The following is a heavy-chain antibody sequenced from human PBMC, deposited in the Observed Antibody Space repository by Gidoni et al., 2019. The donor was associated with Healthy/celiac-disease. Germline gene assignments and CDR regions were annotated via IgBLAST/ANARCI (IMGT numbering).Heavy chain of an antibody. CDR3: ARDGGWLQSTPFDY. D-gene: IGHD5-12*01. CDR2: IYIGGST. V-gene: IGHV3-53*02. Sequence: EVQLVETGGCLIQPGGSLRPSCAASGFTVSSNYMSWVRQAPGKGLEWVSVIYIGGSTYYADSVKGRFTISRDNSKNTLYLQKNSLRAEDTAVYYCARDGGWLQSTPFDYWGQGTLVTVSS. J-gene: IGHJ4*02. CDR1: GFTVSSNY.